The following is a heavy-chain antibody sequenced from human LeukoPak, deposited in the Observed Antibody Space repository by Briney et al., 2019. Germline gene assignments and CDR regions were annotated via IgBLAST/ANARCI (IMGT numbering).Heavy chain of an antibody. V-gene: IGHV3-23*01. Sequence: PGGSLRLSCAASGLTFSSYGQSWVRQAPGKGLEWVSGISGSETTYYADSVKGRFTISRDNSKNTLFLQMNSLRAEDTALYYCGKSSGGDYLQYFDSWGQGTLVTVSS. CDR2: ISGSETT. D-gene: IGHD2-21*02. CDR1: GLTFSSYG. CDR3: GKSSGGDYLQYFDS. J-gene: IGHJ4*02.